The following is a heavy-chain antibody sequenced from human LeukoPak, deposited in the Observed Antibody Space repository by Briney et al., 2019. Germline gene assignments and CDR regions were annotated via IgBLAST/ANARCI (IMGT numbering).Heavy chain of an antibody. CDR2: VSAGGSNT. Sequence: HSGGSLRLSCVGSPVTFGTSAMSWVRQAPGKGLEWVSAVSAGGSNTYYADSVEGRFTISRDNAKNSLYLQMNSLRAEDTAVYYCARDMPYSSSPDYWGQGTLVTVSS. J-gene: IGHJ4*02. CDR3: ARDMPYSSSPDY. CDR1: PVTFGTSA. V-gene: IGHV3-23*01. D-gene: IGHD6-13*01.